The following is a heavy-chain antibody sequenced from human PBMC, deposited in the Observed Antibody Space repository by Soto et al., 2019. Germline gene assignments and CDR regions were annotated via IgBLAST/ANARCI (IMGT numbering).Heavy chain of an antibody. D-gene: IGHD3-22*01. CDR1: GGTFSSYA. CDR2: IIPIFGTA. V-gene: IGHV1-69*01. J-gene: IGHJ4*02. CDR3: ASYYYDSSGYFPFDY. Sequence: QVQLVQSGAEVKKPGSSVKVSCKASGGTFSSYAISWVRQSPVQGLEWMGGIIPIFGTANYAQKVQGRVTITADESTSTAYMELSSLRYEDTAVYYCASYYYDSSGYFPFDYWGQGTLVTVSA.